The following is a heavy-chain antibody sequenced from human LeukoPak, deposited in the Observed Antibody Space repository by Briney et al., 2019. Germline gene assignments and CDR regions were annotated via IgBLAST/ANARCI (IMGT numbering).Heavy chain of an antibody. D-gene: IGHD2-21*01. V-gene: IGHV4-34*01. Sequence: SETLSLTCTVSGGSIGSYYWSWIRQPPGKGLEWIGEINHSGSTNYNPSLKSRVTISVDTSKNQFSLKLSSVTAADTAVYYCARGLIPHAFDIWGQGTMVTVSS. CDR1: GGSIGSYY. J-gene: IGHJ3*02. CDR3: ARGLIPHAFDI. CDR2: INHSGST.